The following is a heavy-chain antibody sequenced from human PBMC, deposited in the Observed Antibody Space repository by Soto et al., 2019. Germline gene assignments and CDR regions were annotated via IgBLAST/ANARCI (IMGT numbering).Heavy chain of an antibody. Sequence: SETLSLTCTVSGGSISSGGYYWSWIRPHPGKGLEWIGYIYYSGSTYYNPSLKSRVTISVDTSKNQFSLKLSSVTAADAAVCYCARYYDSSGYYFDYWGQGTLVTVSS. CDR1: GGSISSGGYY. V-gene: IGHV4-31*03. CDR3: ARYYDSSGYYFDY. J-gene: IGHJ4*02. D-gene: IGHD3-22*01. CDR2: IYYSGST.